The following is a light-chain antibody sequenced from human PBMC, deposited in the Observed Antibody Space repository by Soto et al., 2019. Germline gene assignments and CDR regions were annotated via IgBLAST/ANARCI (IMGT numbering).Light chain of an antibody. CDR2: GAS. CDR3: HQPNCAPPP. CDR1: QRISSSY. J-gene: IGKJ1*01. V-gene: IGKV3D-20*02. Sequence: LYKRASQRISSSYLAWYQQKPGQAPKLLSYGASRMATGIPYRFSGRGSGTDFPLTTSKLGPQSLQSYCCHQPNCAPPPSGQGTKVDIK.